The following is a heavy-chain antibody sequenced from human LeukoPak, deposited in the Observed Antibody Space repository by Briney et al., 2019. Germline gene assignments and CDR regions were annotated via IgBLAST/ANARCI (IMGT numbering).Heavy chain of an antibody. J-gene: IGHJ1*01. CDR2: INHSGST. Sequence: SETLSLTCAVYGGSFSGYYWSWIRQPPGKGLEWIGEINHSGSTNYNPSLKSRVTISFDTSKNQLSLRLISVTAADTSVYYCARASMYSRSSGVVYWGQGTLVTVSS. CDR1: GGSFSGYY. D-gene: IGHD6-6*01. CDR3: ARASMYSRSSGVVY. V-gene: IGHV4-34*01.